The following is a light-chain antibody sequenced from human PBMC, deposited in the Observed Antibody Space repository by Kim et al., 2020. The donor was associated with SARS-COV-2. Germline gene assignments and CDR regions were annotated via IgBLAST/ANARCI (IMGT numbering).Light chain of an antibody. Sequence: ASVGDTVTMTCRASQSISRYLNWYQQKPGKAPKLLIYAASSLQSGVPSRFSGSGSGTDFTLTISSLQPEDFATYYCQQSYSTPLTFGGGTKVDIK. CDR3: QQSYSTPLT. CDR1: QSISRY. J-gene: IGKJ4*01. CDR2: AAS. V-gene: IGKV1-39*01.